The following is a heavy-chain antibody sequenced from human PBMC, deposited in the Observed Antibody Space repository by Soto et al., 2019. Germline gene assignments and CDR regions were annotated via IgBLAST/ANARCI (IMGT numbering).Heavy chain of an antibody. J-gene: IGHJ6*02. CDR3: ARASRPSSGWYEYYYYGMDV. Sequence: QVPLQESGPGLVKPSQTLSLTCTVSGGSISSGGYYWSWIRQHPGKGLEWIGYIYYSGSTYYNPSLKSRVTISVDTSKNQFSLKLSSVTAADTAVYYCARASRPSSGWYEYYYYGMDVWGQGTTVTVSS. V-gene: IGHV4-31*03. CDR2: IYYSGST. CDR1: GGSISSGGYY. D-gene: IGHD6-19*01.